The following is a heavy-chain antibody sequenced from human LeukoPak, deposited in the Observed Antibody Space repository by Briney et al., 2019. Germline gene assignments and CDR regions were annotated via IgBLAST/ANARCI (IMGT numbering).Heavy chain of an antibody. D-gene: IGHD5-18*01. CDR2: IKQDGSEK. CDR3: AKDYLTAMVKWNDAFDI. V-gene: IGHV3-7*01. Sequence: GGSLRLSCAASGFTFSSYWMSWVRQAPGKGLEWVANIKQDGSEKYYVDSVKGRFTISRDNAKNSLYLQMNSLRAEDTAVYYCAKDYLTAMVKWNDAFDIWGQGTMVTVSS. CDR1: GFTFSSYW. J-gene: IGHJ3*02.